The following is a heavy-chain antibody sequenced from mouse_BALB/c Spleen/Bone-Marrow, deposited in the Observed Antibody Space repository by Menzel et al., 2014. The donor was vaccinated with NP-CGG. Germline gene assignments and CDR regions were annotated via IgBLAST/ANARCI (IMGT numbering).Heavy chain of an antibody. CDR1: GYTFTSYW. CDR2: INPSTGYT. D-gene: IGHD1-1*01. J-gene: IGHJ3*01. V-gene: IGHV1-7*01. Sequence: QVRLKESGAELAKPGASVKMSCKASGYTFTSYWMHWVKQRPGQGLEWIGYINPSTGYTEYNQKFKDKATLTADKSSSTAYMQLSSLTSEDSAVYYCARGYYGSSLVYWGQGTLVTVSA. CDR3: ARGYYGSSLVY.